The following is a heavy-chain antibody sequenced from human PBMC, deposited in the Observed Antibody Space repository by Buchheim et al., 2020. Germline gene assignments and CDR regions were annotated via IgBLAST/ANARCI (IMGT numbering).Heavy chain of an antibody. D-gene: IGHD2-2*01. V-gene: IGHV3-33*01. CDR1: GFTFSRYG. Sequence: QVQLVESGGGVVQPGRSLRLSCAASGFTFSRYGMHWVRQAPGKGLEWLAVIWYDGSNKYYADSVKGRFTISRDNSKNTLYLRMNSLRAEDAALYYCARDHGCSSTSWYSAGEFDYWGQGT. CDR2: IWYDGSNK. CDR3: ARDHGCSSTSWYSAGEFDY. J-gene: IGHJ4*02.